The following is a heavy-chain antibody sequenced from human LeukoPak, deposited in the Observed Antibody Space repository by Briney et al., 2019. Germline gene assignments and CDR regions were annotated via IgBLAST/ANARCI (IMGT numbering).Heavy chain of an antibody. CDR1: GGSISSGGYY. V-gene: IGHV4-31*03. D-gene: IGHD3-10*01. CDR3: ARDPYGSGSGHFDY. J-gene: IGHJ4*02. CDR2: IYYSGST. Sequence: SETLSLTCTVSGGSISSGGYYWSWIRQHPGKGLEWIGYIYYSGSTYYNPSLKSRVTISVDTSKNQFSLKLSSVTAADTAVYYCARDPYGSGSGHFDYWGQGTLVTVSS.